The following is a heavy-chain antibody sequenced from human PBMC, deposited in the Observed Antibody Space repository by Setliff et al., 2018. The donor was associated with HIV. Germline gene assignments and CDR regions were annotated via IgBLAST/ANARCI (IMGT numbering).Heavy chain of an antibody. CDR3: ARPRIEVGEQWLAVVDAFDI. D-gene: IGHD6-19*01. V-gene: IGHV1-8*02. CDR2: MNPESGNT. CDR1: GGTFTNYI. J-gene: IGHJ3*02. Sequence: ASVKVSCKASGGTFTNYIFSWVRQATGQGLEWMGWMNPESGNTGYAQKFQGRVTMTTDTSTSTAYMELRSLRSDDTAVYYCARPRIEVGEQWLAVVDAFDIWGQGTMVTVSS.